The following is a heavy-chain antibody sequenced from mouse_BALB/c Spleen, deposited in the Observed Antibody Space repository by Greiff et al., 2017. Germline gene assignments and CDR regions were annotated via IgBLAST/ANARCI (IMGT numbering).Heavy chain of an antibody. D-gene: IGHD2-4*01. CDR1: GYTFTSYY. J-gene: IGHJ3*01. CDR3: ARSTMIPWFAY. CDR2: INPSNGGT. Sequence: VQLQQSGAELVKPGASVKLSCKASGYTFTSYYMYWVKQRPGQGLEWIGEINPSNGGTNFNEKFKGKATLTVDKSSSTAYMQLKSLTSEDSAVYYCARSTMIPWFAYWGQGTLVTVSA. V-gene: IGHV1-53*01.